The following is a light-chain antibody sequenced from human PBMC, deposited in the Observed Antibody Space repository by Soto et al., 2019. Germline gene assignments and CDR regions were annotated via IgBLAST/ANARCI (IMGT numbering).Light chain of an antibody. J-gene: IGKJ4*01. CDR2: GAS. CDR3: QQDKDWPPHLT. Sequence: EIVMTQSPATLSVSVGERATLSCRASHSVSSKLAWYQQKPGQAPRLLIYGASTRATDIPARFSGSGSGTEFTLTISSLQSEDFAVYYCQQDKDWPPHLTFGGGTKVEIK. CDR1: HSVSSK. V-gene: IGKV3-15*01.